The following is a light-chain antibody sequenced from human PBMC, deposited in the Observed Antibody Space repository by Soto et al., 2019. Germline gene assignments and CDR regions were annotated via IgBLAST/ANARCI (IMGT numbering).Light chain of an antibody. V-gene: IGKV1-39*01. CDR3: QQSYSTPPYT. J-gene: IGKJ2*01. Sequence: DIQMTQSPSSLSASVGDRVTITCRASQSISSYLNWYQQKPGKAPKLLIYAASSLQSGVPSRFSGSGSGTDFTLPISSLQPEDVAAYYCQQSYSTPPYTFGQGTKLEIK. CDR1: QSISSY. CDR2: AAS.